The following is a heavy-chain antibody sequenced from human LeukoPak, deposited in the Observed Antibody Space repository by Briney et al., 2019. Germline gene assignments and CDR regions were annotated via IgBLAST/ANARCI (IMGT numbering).Heavy chain of an antibody. J-gene: IGHJ4*02. Sequence: GGSLRLSCAASGFTFSSYGMHWVRQATGKGLEWVAVISYDGSNKYYADSVKGRFTISRDNSKNTLYLQMNSLRAEDTAVYYCAKKELALDYWGQGTLVTVSS. CDR3: AKKELALDY. CDR2: ISYDGSNK. D-gene: IGHD1-1*01. V-gene: IGHV3-30*18. CDR1: GFTFSSYG.